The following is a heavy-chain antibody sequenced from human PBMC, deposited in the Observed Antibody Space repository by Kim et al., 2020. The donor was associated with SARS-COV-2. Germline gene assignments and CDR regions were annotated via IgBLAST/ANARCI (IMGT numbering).Heavy chain of an antibody. D-gene: IGHD1-26*01. CDR1: GGSISSYY. Sequence: SETLSLTCTVSGGSISSYYWSWIRQPPGKGLVWIGYIYYSGSTNYNPSLKSRVTISVDTSKNQFSLKLSSVTAADTAVYFCARQIGGSYTGDFDYWGQGTLVTVSS. J-gene: IGHJ4*02. CDR3: ARQIGGSYTGDFDY. CDR2: IYYSGST. V-gene: IGHV4-59*08.